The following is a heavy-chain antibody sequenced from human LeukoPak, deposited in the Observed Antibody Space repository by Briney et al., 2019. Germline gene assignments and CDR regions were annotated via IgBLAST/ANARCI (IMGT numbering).Heavy chain of an antibody. V-gene: IGHV4-31*03. Sequence: SETLSLTCTVSGGSISSGGYYWSWIRQHPGKGLEWIGYIYYSGSTYYNPSLKSRVTISVDTSKNQFSLKLSSVTAADSAVSYCARSGVGHDSSGYPIPLDYWGQGTLVTVSS. CDR3: ARSGVGHDSSGYPIPLDY. J-gene: IGHJ4*02. CDR2: IYYSGST. D-gene: IGHD3-22*01. CDR1: GGSISSGGYY.